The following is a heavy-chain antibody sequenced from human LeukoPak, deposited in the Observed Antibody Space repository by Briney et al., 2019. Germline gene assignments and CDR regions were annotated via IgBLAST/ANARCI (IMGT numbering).Heavy chain of an antibody. J-gene: IGHJ4*02. Sequence: GGSLRLSCAASGFTVGNNYMNWVRQAPGKGLEWVSLIFSHGETSYADSVKGWFTISRDNSKNTLYLQMNSLRAEDTAVYYCAREDYDAAADYWGQGTLVTVPS. D-gene: IGHD4-17*01. CDR1: GFTVGNNY. CDR2: IFSHGET. V-gene: IGHV3-53*01. CDR3: AREDYDAAADY.